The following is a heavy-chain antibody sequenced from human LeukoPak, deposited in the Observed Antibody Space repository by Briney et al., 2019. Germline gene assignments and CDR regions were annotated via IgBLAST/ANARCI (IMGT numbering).Heavy chain of an antibody. V-gene: IGHV4-39*01. CDR2: IYYSGST. CDR3: ARHSSIRSPFVY. D-gene: IGHD6-19*01. CDR1: GDSIGSSSYY. Sequence: SETLSLTCTVSGDSIGSSSYYWGWIRQPPGKGLEWIGSIYYSGSTYYSPSLKSRVTISVDTSKNQFSLKLSSVTAADTAIYYCARHSSIRSPFVYWGQGTRVTVSS. J-gene: IGHJ4*02.